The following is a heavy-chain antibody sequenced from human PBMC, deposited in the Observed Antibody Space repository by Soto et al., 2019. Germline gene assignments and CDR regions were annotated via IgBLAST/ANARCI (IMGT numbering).Heavy chain of an antibody. V-gene: IGHV4-39*02. J-gene: IGHJ3*01. Sequence: PXETLSLTCSVSGCSITTSSYNWDWIRQPPGKGLEWIGTIYYDGSTSYNPSLKSQVTISVDTSKNHFALKVNSVTAADTAVYYCARFYGNAFDAWGRGTVVTVSS. D-gene: IGHD3-10*01. CDR3: ARFYGNAFDA. CDR1: GCSITTSSYN. CDR2: IYYDGST.